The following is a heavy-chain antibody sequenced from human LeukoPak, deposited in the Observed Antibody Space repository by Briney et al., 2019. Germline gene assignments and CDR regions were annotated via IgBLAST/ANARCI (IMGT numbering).Heavy chain of an antibody. V-gene: IGHV3-30*18. CDR1: GFTFSSCG. D-gene: IGHD6-13*01. J-gene: IGHJ4*02. Sequence: GGSLRLSCAASGFTFSSCGMHWVRQAPGKGLEWVAVISYDGSNKYYADSVKGRFTISRDNSKNTLYLQMNSLRAEDTAVYYCAKDEEYSSSWTHLDYWGQGTLVTVSS. CDR3: AKDEEYSSSWTHLDY. CDR2: ISYDGSNK.